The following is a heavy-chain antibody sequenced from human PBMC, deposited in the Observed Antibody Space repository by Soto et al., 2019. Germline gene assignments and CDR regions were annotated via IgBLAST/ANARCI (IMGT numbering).Heavy chain of an antibody. CDR1: GGSISSSHSY. V-gene: IGHV4-39*01. CDR2: IHYSGST. Sequence: SETLSLTCTVSGGSISSSHSYWGWIRQPPGKGLEWIGSIHYSGSTYYNPSLKSRVIISIDTSKIQFSLKLRSVTAADTAVYYCASQNVLRFLEWPHTFGYWGQGTLVTVSS. CDR3: ASQNVLRFLEWPHTFGY. D-gene: IGHD3-3*01. J-gene: IGHJ4*02.